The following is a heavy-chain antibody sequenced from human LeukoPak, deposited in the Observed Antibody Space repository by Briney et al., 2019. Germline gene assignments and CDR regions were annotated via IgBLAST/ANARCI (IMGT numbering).Heavy chain of an antibody. CDR3: ARELLVTAIPDAFDI. CDR1: GGTFSSYA. D-gene: IGHD2-21*02. V-gene: IGHV1-69*05. CDR2: IIPIFGTA. Sequence: SVKVSCKASGGTFSSYAISWARQAPGQGLEWMGRIIPIFGTANYAQKFQGRVTITTDESTSTAYMELSSLRSEDTAVYCCARELLVTAIPDAFDIGGQGTMVTVSS. J-gene: IGHJ3*02.